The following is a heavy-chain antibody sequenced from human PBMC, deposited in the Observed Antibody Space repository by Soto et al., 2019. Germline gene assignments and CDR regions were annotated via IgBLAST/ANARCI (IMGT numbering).Heavy chain of an antibody. CDR2: IYPGDSDT. J-gene: IGHJ3*02. CDR1: GYNFTSYW. V-gene: IGHV5-51*01. D-gene: IGHD6-19*01. Sequence: GESLKISCKGSGYNFTSYWIGWVRQMPGKGLEWMGIIYPGDSDTRYSPSFQGQVTISADKSISTAYPQWSSLKASDTAMYYCARQGSGWYDAFDIWGQGTMVTVSS. CDR3: ARQGSGWYDAFDI.